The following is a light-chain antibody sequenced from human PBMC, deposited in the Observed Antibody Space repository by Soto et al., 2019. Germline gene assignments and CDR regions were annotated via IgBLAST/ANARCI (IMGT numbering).Light chain of an antibody. Sequence: EVVLTQSPATLSLSPGERATLSCRASENVRTFVDWYQQKPGQAPRLPIHGASSRATGIPDRFSGGGSGTDFTLTIGNLEPEDFAVYYCQQHSHGPPWTFGQGTKVDIK. V-gene: IGKV3-11*01. J-gene: IGKJ1*01. CDR1: ENVRTF. CDR3: QQHSHGPPWT. CDR2: GAS.